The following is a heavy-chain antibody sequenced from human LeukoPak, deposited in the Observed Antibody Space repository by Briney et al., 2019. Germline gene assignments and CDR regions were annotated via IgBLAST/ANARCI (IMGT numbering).Heavy chain of an antibody. J-gene: IGHJ4*02. V-gene: IGHV1-2*02. CDR3: ARDQGGYYSSSWVFDY. CDR1: GYTFTGYY. CDR2: INPNSGGT. Sequence: ATVKVSCKASGYTFTGYYMHWVRQAPGQGLEWMGWINPNSGGTNFAQNFQGRVTMTRDTSISTAYMELSRLRSDDTAVYYCARDQGGYYSSSWVFDYWGQGTLVTVSS. D-gene: IGHD6-13*01.